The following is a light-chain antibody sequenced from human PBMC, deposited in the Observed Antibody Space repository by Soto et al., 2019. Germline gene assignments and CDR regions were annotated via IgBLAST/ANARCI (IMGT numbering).Light chain of an antibody. CDR1: QSVSSNY. CDR3: QQSYNTPRT. Sequence: DIVLTQSPGTLSLSPGERATLSCRASQSVSSNYLAWYQQKPGQAPRLLIYGASTRATGVPDRFSGSGSGTDFTLTITSLQPADFATYYCQQSYNTPRTFGQGTRLEIK. V-gene: IGKV3-20*01. CDR2: GAS. J-gene: IGKJ2*01.